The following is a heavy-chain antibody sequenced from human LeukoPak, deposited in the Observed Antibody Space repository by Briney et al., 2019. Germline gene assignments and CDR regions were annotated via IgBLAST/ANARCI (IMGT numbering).Heavy chain of an antibody. CDR1: GFTFSSYE. CDR3: ARVGVRGVSTFDY. D-gene: IGHD3-10*01. CDR2: ISSSGGTI. Sequence: GGSLRLSCAASGFTFSSYEMNWVRQAPGKGLEWVSHISSSGGTIYDADSVKGRFTISRDNAKNSLYLQMNSLRAEDTAVYYCARVGVRGVSTFDYWGQGILVTVSS. J-gene: IGHJ4*02. V-gene: IGHV3-48*03.